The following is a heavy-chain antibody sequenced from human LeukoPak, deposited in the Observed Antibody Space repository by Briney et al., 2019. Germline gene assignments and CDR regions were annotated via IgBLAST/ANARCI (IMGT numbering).Heavy chain of an antibody. J-gene: IGHJ3*02. CDR1: GFTVSSNY. CDR2: IYSGGNT. V-gene: IGHV3-53*01. CDR3: ARGGRAGWSGSYEDSFDI. Sequence: GGSLRLSCAASGFTVSSNYMSWVRQAPGKGLEWVSVIYSGGNTYYADSVKGRFTISRDNSKNTLFLQMDSLRADDTAVYYCARGGRAGWSGSYEDSFDIWGQRTMVTVSS. D-gene: IGHD1-26*01.